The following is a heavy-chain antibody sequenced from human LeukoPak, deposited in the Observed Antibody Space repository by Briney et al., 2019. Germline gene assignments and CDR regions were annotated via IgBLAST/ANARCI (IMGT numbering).Heavy chain of an antibody. Sequence: PSETQSLTCAVYGGSFSGYYWSWIRQPPGKGLEWIGEINHSGSTNYNPSLKSRVTISVDTSKNQFSLKLSSVTAADTAVYYCARGGEGWVFDYWGQGTLVTVSS. CDR1: GGSFSGYY. V-gene: IGHV4-34*01. J-gene: IGHJ4*02. CDR2: INHSGST. D-gene: IGHD4-17*01. CDR3: ARGGEGWVFDY.